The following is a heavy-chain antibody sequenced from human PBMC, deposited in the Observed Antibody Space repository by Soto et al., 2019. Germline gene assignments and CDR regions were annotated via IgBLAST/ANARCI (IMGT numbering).Heavy chain of an antibody. CDR1: GYTFTSYG. V-gene: IGHV1-18*01. CDR2: ISAYNGNT. J-gene: IGHJ3*02. D-gene: IGHD5-12*01. Sequence: ASVKVSCKASGYTFTSYGISWVRQAPGQGLEWMGWISAYNGNTNYAQKLQGRVTMTTDTSTSTAYMELRSLRSDDTAVYYCARTYIVATIKQAFDIWGQGTMVTVSS. CDR3: ARTYIVATIKQAFDI.